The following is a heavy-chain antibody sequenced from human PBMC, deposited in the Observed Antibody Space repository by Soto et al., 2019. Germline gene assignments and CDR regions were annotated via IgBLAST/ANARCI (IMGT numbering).Heavy chain of an antibody. CDR2: IYYSGST. Sequence: SETLSLTCTVSGGSISSYYWSWIRQPPGKGLEWIGYIYYSGSTNYNPSLKSRVTISVDTSKNQFSLKLSSVTAADTAVYYCAREVGPVISSGWQYYFDYWGQATLVTVS. CDR1: GGSISSYY. J-gene: IGHJ4*02. V-gene: IGHV4-59*01. CDR3: AREVGPVISSGWQYYFDY. D-gene: IGHD6-19*01.